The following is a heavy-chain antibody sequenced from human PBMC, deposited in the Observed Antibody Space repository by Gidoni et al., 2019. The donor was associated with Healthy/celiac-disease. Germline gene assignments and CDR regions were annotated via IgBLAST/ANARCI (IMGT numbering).Heavy chain of an antibody. CDR2: ISGSGGST. J-gene: IGHJ3*02. V-gene: IGHV3-23*01. Sequence: EVQLLESGGGLVQPGGSLRLSCAASGFTFSSYAMSWVRQAPGKGLEWVSAISGSGGSTYYADSVKGRFTISRDNSKNTLYLQMNSLRAEDTAVYYCAKDLLDYVWGSYPQGAFDIWGQGTMVTVSS. CDR1: GFTFSSYA. D-gene: IGHD3-16*02. CDR3: AKDLLDYVWGSYPQGAFDI.